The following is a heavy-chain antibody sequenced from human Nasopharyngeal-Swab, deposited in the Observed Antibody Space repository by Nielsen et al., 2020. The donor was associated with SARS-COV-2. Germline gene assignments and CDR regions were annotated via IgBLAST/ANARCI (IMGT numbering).Heavy chain of an antibody. CDR3: AREGQGTPIDF. V-gene: IGHV3-53*01. D-gene: IGHD3-10*01. Sequence: GESLKISCAASGFTFSGNFMTWVRQAPGKGLEWVSVIYSAGQTNYADSVKGRFTISRDNSKNTLYLQMNSLRAEDTAVYYCAREGQGTPIDFWGQGTLVTVSS. CDR2: IYSAGQT. J-gene: IGHJ4*02. CDR1: GFTFSGNF.